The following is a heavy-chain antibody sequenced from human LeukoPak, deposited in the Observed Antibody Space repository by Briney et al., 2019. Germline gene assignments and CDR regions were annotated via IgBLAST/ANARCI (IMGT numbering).Heavy chain of an antibody. CDR1: GFTFSSYS. J-gene: IGHJ3*02. D-gene: IGHD3-16*02. Sequence: PGGSLRLSCAASGFTFSSYSMNWVRQAPGKGLEWVSYISSSSSTIYYADSVKGRFTISRDNAKNSLYLQMNSLRAEDTAVYYCAREHYDYVWGSYREDAFDIWGQGTMVTVSS. CDR3: AREHYDYVWGSYREDAFDI. V-gene: IGHV3-48*01. CDR2: ISSSSSTI.